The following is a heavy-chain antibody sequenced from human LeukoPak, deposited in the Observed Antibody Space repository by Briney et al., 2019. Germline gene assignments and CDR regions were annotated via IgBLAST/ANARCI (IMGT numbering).Heavy chain of an antibody. CDR1: GYTFTGYY. CDR3: ARDRGGYNYNLEAHIDY. J-gene: IGHJ4*02. D-gene: IGHD3-16*01. Sequence: GASVKVSCKASGYTFTGYYMHWVRQAPGQGLEWMGWINPNSGGTNYAQKFQGRVTMTRDTSISTAYMELSRLRSDDTAVYYCARDRGGYNYNLEAHIDYWGQGTLVTVSA. V-gene: IGHV1-2*02. CDR2: INPNSGGT.